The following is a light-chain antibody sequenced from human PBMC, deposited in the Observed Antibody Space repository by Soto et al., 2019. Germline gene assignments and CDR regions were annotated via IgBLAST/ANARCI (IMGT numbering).Light chain of an antibody. CDR1: TSDIGGYNY. CDR3: SSFTGTNTYVV. J-gene: IGLJ2*01. V-gene: IGLV2-14*01. CDR2: DVS. Sequence: QSVLTQPASVSGSPGQSITISCTGTTSDIGGYNYVSWYQQHPGKAPKLMIYDVSNRPSGVSDRFSGSKSGNTASLTISGLQAADEADYYCSSFTGTNTYVVLGGGTKVTVL.